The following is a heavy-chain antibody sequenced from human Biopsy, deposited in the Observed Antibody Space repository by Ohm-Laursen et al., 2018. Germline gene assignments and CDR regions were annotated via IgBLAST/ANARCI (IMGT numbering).Heavy chain of an antibody. CDR1: GYTFTDYR. V-gene: IGHV1-2*02. Sequence: SSVKVSCKTSGYTFTDYRLYWVRQAPGQGLDLMGWIDPNTGDTDYPQKFQGRVTMTSDTSIDTAYVELSSLTSGDTAVSYCALGEPFDYWGQGTLVTVSS. CDR2: IDPNTGDT. D-gene: IGHD3-16*01. J-gene: IGHJ4*02. CDR3: ALGEPFDY.